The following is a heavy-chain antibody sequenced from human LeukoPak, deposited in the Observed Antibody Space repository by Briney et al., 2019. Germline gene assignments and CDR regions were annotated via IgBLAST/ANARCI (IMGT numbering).Heavy chain of an antibody. Sequence: GASVKVSFKASGYTFTDYYMHWVRQAPGQGFEWMGWINPNDGDTNYAQKFQGRVTMTRDTSISTVHMEVSRLRSDDTAVYYCARANFLYCSSSTCLFDYWGQGTLVTVSS. CDR2: INPNDGDT. V-gene: IGHV1-2*02. CDR3: ARANFLYCSSSTCLFDY. J-gene: IGHJ4*02. D-gene: IGHD2-2*01. CDR1: GYTFTDYY.